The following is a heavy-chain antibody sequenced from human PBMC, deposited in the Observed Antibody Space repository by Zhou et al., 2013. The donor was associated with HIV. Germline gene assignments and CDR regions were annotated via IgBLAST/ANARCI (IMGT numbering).Heavy chain of an antibody. V-gene: IGHV1-69*18. Sequence: QVQLVQSGAEVKTPGSSVKVSCKASGGTFSYYAISWVRQAPGQGLEWMGRIIPIFGTTNYAQKFQGRVTITADDSTSTVYMELSSLRSDDTAIYFCARGSGLGSYFDNWGQGNPGPRLL. CDR2: IIPIFGTT. J-gene: IGHJ4*02. CDR3: ARGSGLGSYFDN. D-gene: IGHD3-10*01. CDR1: GGTFSYYA.